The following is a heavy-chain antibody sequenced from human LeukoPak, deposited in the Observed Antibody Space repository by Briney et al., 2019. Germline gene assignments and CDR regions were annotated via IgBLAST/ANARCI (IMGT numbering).Heavy chain of an antibody. CDR1: EKTSTRYR. CDR2: IYPGDSDT. Sequence: GDPPKITPQYSEKTSTRYRICWLGETLAKNMKWMGIIYPGDSDTRYSPSFQGQVTISADKSISTAYLQWSSLKASDTAMYYCARLKGRDGYTERRDYYYGMDVWGQGTTVTVSS. V-gene: IGHV5-51*01. D-gene: IGHD5-24*01. CDR3: ARLKGRDGYTERRDYYYGMDV. J-gene: IGHJ6*02.